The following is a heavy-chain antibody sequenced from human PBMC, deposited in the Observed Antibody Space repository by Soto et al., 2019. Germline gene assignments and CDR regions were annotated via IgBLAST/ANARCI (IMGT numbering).Heavy chain of an antibody. Sequence: QVQLQQWGAGLLKPSETLSLTCAVYGGSFSGYYWSWIRQPPGKGLEWIGEINHSGSTNYNPSLKSRVTISVDTSKNQFSRKLSSVTAADTAVYYCARASFRGYSSSWYWFDPWGQGTLVTVSS. CDR1: GGSFSGYY. CDR2: INHSGST. D-gene: IGHD6-13*01. V-gene: IGHV4-34*01. J-gene: IGHJ5*02. CDR3: ARASFRGYSSSWYWFDP.